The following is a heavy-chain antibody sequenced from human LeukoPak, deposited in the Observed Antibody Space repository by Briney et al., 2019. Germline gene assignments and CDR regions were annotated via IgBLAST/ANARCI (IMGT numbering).Heavy chain of an antibody. J-gene: IGHJ4*02. V-gene: IGHV1-2*02. CDR1: GYTFTGYY. CDR2: INPNSGGT. CDR3: ARDLSITMVRAPFY. Sequence: ASVKVSCKASGYTFTGYYMHWVRQAPGQGLEWMGWINPNSGGTNYAQKFQGRVTMTRDTSISTAFMELGRLTSDDTAVYYCARDLSITMVRAPFYWGPGTPVTVSS. D-gene: IGHD3-10*01.